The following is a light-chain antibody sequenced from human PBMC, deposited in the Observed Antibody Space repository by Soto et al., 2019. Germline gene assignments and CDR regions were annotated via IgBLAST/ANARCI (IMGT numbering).Light chain of an antibody. CDR1: QSVSSY. CDR3: QRYSNWLT. Sequence: EIVLTQSPATLSLSPGERATLSCRASQSVSSYLDWYQQKPGQAPRLLIYDASNMAAGIPARFRGSGSGTYFMLTISRLEHEDFTVYYYQRYSNWLTFGGGTKVEIK. CDR2: DAS. J-gene: IGKJ4*01. V-gene: IGKV3-11*01.